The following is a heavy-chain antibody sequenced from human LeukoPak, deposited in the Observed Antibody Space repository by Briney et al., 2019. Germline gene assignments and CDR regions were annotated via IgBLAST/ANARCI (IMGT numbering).Heavy chain of an antibody. CDR3: ARGIRYYYYSYMDV. CDR2: IYTSGST. V-gene: IGHV4-4*07. Sequence: PSETLSLTCTVSGGSISSYYWSWIRQPAGKGLEWIGRIYTSGSTNYNPSLKSRVTMSVDTSKNQFSLKLSSVTAADTAVYYCARGIRYYYYSYMDVWGKGTTVTVSS. D-gene: IGHD5-18*01. J-gene: IGHJ6*03. CDR1: GGSISSYY.